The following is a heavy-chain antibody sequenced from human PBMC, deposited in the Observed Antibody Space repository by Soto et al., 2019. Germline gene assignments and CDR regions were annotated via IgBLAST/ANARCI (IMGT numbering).Heavy chain of an antibody. J-gene: IGHJ5*02. CDR3: ARRVFP. V-gene: IGHV4-31*03. CDR2: IYYIGST. CDR1: GGSISSGGYY. D-gene: IGHD2-8*01. Sequence: QVQLQESGPGLVKPSQTLSLTCTVSGGSISSGGYYWNWIRQHPGKGLEWIGYIYYIGSTYYNPSITSRVTISLDTSKNQFSLKLSSVTAADTAVYDCARRVFPWGQGTLVTVSS.